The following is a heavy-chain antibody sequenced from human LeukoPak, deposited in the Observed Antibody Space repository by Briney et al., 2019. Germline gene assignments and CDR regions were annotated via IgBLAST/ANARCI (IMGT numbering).Heavy chain of an antibody. CDR3: AKALNYWYFDL. V-gene: IGHV3-74*01. Sequence: GGSLRLSCAASGFTFSRHWMHWVRQAPGKGLVWVARINIDGRSSSYAESEKGRFTISRDNAKNTLYLQMNSLRAEDTATYYCAKALNYWYFDLWGRGNLVTVSS. CDR1: GFTFSRHW. CDR2: INIDGRSS. J-gene: IGHJ2*01.